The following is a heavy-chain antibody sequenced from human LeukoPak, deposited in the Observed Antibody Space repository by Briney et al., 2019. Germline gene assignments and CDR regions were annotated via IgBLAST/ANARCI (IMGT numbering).Heavy chain of an antibody. Sequence: NPSETLSHTCTVSGGSISSYYWSWIRQPPGKGLEWIGYIYYSGNTIYNPSLESRVTISVDTSKDLFSLNLSSVTAADTAVYYCVRYGGDGYNSWFAPWSNRALVTVSS. CDR3: VRYGGDGYNSWFAP. CDR2: IYYSGNT. D-gene: IGHD5-24*01. J-gene: IGHJ5*02. V-gene: IGHV4-59*08. CDR1: GGSISSYY.